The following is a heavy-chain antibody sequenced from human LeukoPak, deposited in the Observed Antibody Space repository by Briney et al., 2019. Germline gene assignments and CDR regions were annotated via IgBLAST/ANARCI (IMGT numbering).Heavy chain of an antibody. CDR1: GGSISSSSYF. Sequence: SETLSLTCTVSGGSISSSSYFWGWICQPPGKGLECIGSIYYSGGTSYNPSLRSRVTISVDTSKNQFSVKLSSVTAADTAIYYCARYYYGSGKQPYWGQGTLVTVSS. V-gene: IGHV4-39*01. CDR2: IYYSGGT. J-gene: IGHJ4*02. D-gene: IGHD3-10*01. CDR3: ARYYYGSGKQPY.